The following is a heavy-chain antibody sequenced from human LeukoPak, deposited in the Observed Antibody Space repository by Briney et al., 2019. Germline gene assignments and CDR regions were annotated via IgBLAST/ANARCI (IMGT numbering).Heavy chain of an antibody. V-gene: IGHV4-59*01. CDR1: GGSISSYY. CDR2: IYYSGST. J-gene: IGHJ4*02. D-gene: IGHD5-18*01. Sequence: SETLSPTCTVSGGSISSYYWSWIRQPPGKGLEWIGYIYYSGSTNYNPSLKSRVTISVDTSKNQFSLKLSSVTAADTAVYYCARVTPRCSYGYGGDFDYWGQGTLVTASS. CDR3: ARVTPRCSYGYGGDFDY.